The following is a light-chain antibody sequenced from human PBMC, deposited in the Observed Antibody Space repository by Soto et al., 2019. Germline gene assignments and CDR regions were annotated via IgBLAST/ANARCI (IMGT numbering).Light chain of an antibody. CDR3: QQCDRSPLT. V-gene: IGKV3-20*01. Sequence: EIVLTQSPGTLSLSPGERATLSCRASQSVSNNYLAWYQQKPGQAPRLLIADASRRATGIPDRFSGSGSGTEFTLTISRLEPEDFAVYYCQQCDRSPLTFGQGTKVEMK. CDR2: DAS. J-gene: IGKJ1*01. CDR1: QSVSNNY.